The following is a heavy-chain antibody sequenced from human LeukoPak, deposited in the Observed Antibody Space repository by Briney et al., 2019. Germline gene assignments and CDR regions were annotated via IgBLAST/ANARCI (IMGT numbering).Heavy chain of an antibody. V-gene: IGHV4-34*01. J-gene: IGHJ4*02. Sequence: SENLSLTCAVYGGSFRGYYRSWIRQPPGKGLEWIGEINHSGSTNYNPSLKSRVTISVDTSKNQFSLKLSSVTAADTAVYYCARGRIQLWYPWYFDYWGQGTLVTVSS. D-gene: IGHD5-18*01. CDR1: GGSFRGYY. CDR3: ARGRIQLWYPWYFDY. CDR2: INHSGST.